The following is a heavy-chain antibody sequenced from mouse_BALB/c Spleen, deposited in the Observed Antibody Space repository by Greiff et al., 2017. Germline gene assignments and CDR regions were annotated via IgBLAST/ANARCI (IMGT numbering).Heavy chain of an antibody. CDR3: ARKGVYWYFDV. V-gene: IGHV5-17*02. J-gene: IGHJ1*01. CDR2: ISSGSSTI. CDR1: GFTFSSFG. Sequence: EVKLMESGGGLVQPGGSRKLSCAASGFTFSSFGMHWVRQAPEKGLEWVAYISSGSSTIYYADTVKGRFTISRDNPKNTLFLQMTSLRSEDTAMYYCARKGVYWYFDVWGAGTTVTVSS.